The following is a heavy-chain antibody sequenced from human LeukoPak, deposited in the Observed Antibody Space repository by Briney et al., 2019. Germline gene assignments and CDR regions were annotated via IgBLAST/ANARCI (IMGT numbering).Heavy chain of an antibody. V-gene: IGHV3-11*01. CDR1: GFTFSDYY. CDR3: ASDIVATSGDF. D-gene: IGHD5-12*01. J-gene: IGHJ4*02. CDR2: ITSSGDDI. Sequence: GGSLRLSCAASGFTFSDYYMSWIRQAPGKGLEWVAYITSSGDDIYYADSAKGRFTISRDNAKNALFLRMSSLRVEDTATYYCASDIVATSGDFWGQGTLVSVSS.